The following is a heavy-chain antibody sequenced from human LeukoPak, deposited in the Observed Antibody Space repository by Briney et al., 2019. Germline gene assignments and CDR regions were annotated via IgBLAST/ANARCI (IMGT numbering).Heavy chain of an antibody. CDR1: GGSISSYY. V-gene: IGHV4-59*01. CDR2: IYYSGST. Sequence: SETLSLTCTVSGGSISSYYWSWIRQPPGKGLEWIGYIYYSGSTNYNPSLKSRVTISVDTSKNQFSLKLSSVTAADTAVYYCASSPVDYGGKDINWFDPWGQGTLVTVSS. CDR3: ASSPVDYGGKDINWFDP. D-gene: IGHD4-23*01. J-gene: IGHJ5*02.